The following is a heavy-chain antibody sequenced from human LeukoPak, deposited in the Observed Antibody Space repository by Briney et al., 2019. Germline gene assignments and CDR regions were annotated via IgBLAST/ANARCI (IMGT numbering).Heavy chain of an antibody. D-gene: IGHD3-9*01. CDR3: ARASDFWSGYYEHYDILTGYYKDY. J-gene: IGHJ4*02. CDR1: GFTFSSYW. Sequence: GGSLRLSCAASGFTFSSYWMSWVRQAPGKGLEWVANIKQDGSEKYYVDSVKGRFTISRDNAKNSLYLQMNSLRAEDTAVYYCARASDFWSGYYEHYDILTGYYKDYWGQGTLVTVSS. V-gene: IGHV3-7*03. CDR2: IKQDGSEK.